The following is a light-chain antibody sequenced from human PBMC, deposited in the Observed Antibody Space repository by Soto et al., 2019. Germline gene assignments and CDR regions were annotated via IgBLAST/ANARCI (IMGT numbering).Light chain of an antibody. CDR2: AAS. V-gene: IGKV1-6*02. Sequence: AIQMTQSPSSLSAAVRDRVTITSRATQGIRDDLGWNQHNPGKAPKLLIYAASSLQSGVPSRFSGSGSGTDFTLTISSLQPEDFATYYCLQDYNYPITFGQGTRLEIK. CDR1: QGIRDD. J-gene: IGKJ5*01. CDR3: LQDYNYPIT.